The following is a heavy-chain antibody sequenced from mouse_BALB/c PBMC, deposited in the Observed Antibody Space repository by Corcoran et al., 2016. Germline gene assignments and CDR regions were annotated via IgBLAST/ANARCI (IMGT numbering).Heavy chain of an antibody. CDR1: GYTFTDYY. J-gene: IGHJ4*01. Sequence: QIQLQQYGPELVKPGASVKKSCKASGYTFTDYYINWVKQKPGHGLEWIGWIYPGSGNTKYNEKFKGKATLTVDTSSSTAYMQLSSLTSEDTAVYFCARGKVRPYYYAMDYWGQGTSVTVSS. D-gene: IGHD2-14*01. CDR3: ARGKVRPYYYAMDY. V-gene: IGHV1-84*02. CDR2: IYPGSGNT.